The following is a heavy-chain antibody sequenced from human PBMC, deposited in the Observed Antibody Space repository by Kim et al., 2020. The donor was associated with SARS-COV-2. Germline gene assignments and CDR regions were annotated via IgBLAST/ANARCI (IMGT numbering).Heavy chain of an antibody. J-gene: IGHJ6*01. D-gene: IGHD6-13*01. Sequence: SDTLSLTCTVSGGSISSYYWSWIRQPPGKGLEWIGYIYYSGSTNYNPSLKSRVTISVDTSKNQFSLKLSSVTAADTAVYYCARDRKVAAGTGYYYYYGM. CDR1: GGSISSYY. CDR2: IYYSGST. V-gene: IGHV4-59*13. CDR3: ARDRKVAAGTGYYYYYGM.